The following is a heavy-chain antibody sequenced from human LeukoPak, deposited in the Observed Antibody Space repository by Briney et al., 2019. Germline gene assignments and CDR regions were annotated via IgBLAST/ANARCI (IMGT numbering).Heavy chain of an antibody. D-gene: IGHD3-22*01. CDR2: ISWNSGSI. CDR1: GFTFDDYA. CDR3: AKGRYYYDSSGDFDY. Sequence: GGSLRLSCAASGFTFDDYAMHWVRQAPGKGLEWVSGISWNSGSIGYADSVKGRFTISRDNAKNSLYLQMNSLRAEDTALYYCAKGRYYYDSSGDFDYWGRGTLVTVSS. J-gene: IGHJ4*02. V-gene: IGHV3-9*01.